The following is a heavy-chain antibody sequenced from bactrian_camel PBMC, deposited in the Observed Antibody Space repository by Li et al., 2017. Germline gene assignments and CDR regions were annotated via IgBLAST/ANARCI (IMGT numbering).Heavy chain of an antibody. CDR2: IFDQGDSP. CDR3: AGGAVWPYSDYPG. CDR1: GDTYSSYC. D-gene: IGHD4*01. J-gene: IGHJ4*01. Sequence: HVQLVESGGGSVQAGGSLRLSCAVSGDTYSSYCMGWFRQTPGKEREEVAAIFDQGDSPYVADFVKGRFTISRDGAKNTLYLQLDSLKTEDTAMYYCAGGAVWPYSDYPGWGQGTQVTVS. V-gene: IGHV3S1*01.